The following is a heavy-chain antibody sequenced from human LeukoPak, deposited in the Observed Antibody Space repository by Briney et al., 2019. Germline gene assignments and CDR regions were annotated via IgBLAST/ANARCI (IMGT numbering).Heavy chain of an antibody. CDR2: ISGSGGST. CDR1: GFTFSSYA. Sequence: GGSLRHSCAASGFTFSSYAMSWVRQAAGKGLEWVSAISGSGGSTYYADSVKGRFTISRDNSKNTLYLQMNSQRAEDTAVYYCAKESSIVVVITAPPDYWGQGTLVTVSS. V-gene: IGHV3-23*01. J-gene: IGHJ4*02. D-gene: IGHD3-22*01. CDR3: AKESSIVVVITAPPDY.